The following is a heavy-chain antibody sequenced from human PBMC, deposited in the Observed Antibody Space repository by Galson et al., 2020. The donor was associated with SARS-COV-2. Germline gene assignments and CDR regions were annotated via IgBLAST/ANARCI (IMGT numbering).Heavy chain of an antibody. D-gene: IGHD6-19*01. Sequence: SLKISCAASGFTFDDYAMHWVRQAPGKGLEWVSGISWNSGSIGYADSVKGRFTISRDNAKNSLYLQMNSLRAEDTALYYCAKLDIAVAGTGGYHAFDIWGQGTMVTVSS. CDR2: ISWNSGSI. J-gene: IGHJ3*02. V-gene: IGHV3-9*01. CDR3: AKLDIAVAGTGGYHAFDI. CDR1: GFTFDDYA.